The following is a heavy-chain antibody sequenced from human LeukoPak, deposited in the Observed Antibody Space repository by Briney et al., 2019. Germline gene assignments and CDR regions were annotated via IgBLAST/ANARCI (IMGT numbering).Heavy chain of an antibody. CDR2: IYISGST. J-gene: IGHJ4*02. CDR1: RGSPSSSE. V-gene: IGHV4-4*07. Sequence: SETLSLTCTLSRGSPSSSEGNCMPQPAGKGLEWIGRIYISGSTNYNPSLKSRVTISVDKSKNQFSLKLSSVTAADTSVYYCARPLEADGWGQGTLVTVSS. D-gene: IGHD6-13*01. CDR3: ARPLEADG.